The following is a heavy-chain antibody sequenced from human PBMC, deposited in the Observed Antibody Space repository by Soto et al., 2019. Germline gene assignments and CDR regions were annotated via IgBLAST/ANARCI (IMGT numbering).Heavy chain of an antibody. Sequence: EVQLLESGGDLVQPGGSLRLSCAASGFTFSNYAMSWVRQAPGKGLEWISAISVSGVNTYYAASVKGWFTISRDNSKNTLYLQMNSLRVEDTALYYCAKTTVTTREVDYWGQGTLVTVSS. J-gene: IGHJ4*02. V-gene: IGHV3-23*01. CDR1: GFTFSNYA. CDR3: AKTTVTTREVDY. D-gene: IGHD4-17*01. CDR2: ISVSGVNT.